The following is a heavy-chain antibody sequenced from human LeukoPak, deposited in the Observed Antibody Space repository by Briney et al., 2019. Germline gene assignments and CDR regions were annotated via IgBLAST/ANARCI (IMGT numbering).Heavy chain of an antibody. CDR2: ISSSCSTI. J-gene: IGHJ4*02. D-gene: IGHD5-18*01. CDR1: GFTFSSYS. CDR3: ARILRGYSYGYYFDY. V-gene: IGHV3-48*04. Sequence: GGSLRLSCAASGFTFSSYSMNWVRQAPGKGLEWVSYISSSCSTIYYADSVKGRFTISRDNAKNSLYLQMNSLRAEDTAVYYCARILRGYSYGYYFDYWGQGTLVTVSS.